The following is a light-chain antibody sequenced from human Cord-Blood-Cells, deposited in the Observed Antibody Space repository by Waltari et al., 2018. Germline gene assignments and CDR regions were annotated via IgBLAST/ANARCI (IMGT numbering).Light chain of an antibody. V-gene: IGLV2-23*01. CDR2: EGS. CDR1: RSDVGSYNL. CDR3: CSYAGSSTV. J-gene: IGLJ2*01. Sequence: QSALTQPASVSGPPGQSITISCPGTRSDVGSYNLVSWYQQHPGKAPKLMIYEGSKRPSGVSNRFSGSKSGNTASLTISGLQAEDEADYYCCSYAGSSTVFGGGTKLTVL.